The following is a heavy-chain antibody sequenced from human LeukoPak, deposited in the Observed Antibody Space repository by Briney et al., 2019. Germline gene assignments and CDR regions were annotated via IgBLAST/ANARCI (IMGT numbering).Heavy chain of an antibody. V-gene: IGHV1-24*01. D-gene: IGHD3-22*01. CDR2: FDPEDGET. J-gene: IGHJ5*02. CDR3: ATVTMRYYDSSGYYSS. Sequence: ASVKVSCKVSGYTLTELSMHWVRQAPGKGLEWMGGFDPEDGETIYAQKFQGRVTMTEDTSTDTAYMELSSLRSEDTAVYYCATVTMRYYDSSGYYSSWGQGTLVTVSS. CDR1: GYTLTELS.